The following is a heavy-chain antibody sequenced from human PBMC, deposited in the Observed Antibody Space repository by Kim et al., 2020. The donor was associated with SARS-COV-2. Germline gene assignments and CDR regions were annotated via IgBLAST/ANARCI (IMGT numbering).Heavy chain of an antibody. J-gene: IGHJ4*02. Sequence: YADSVKGRLTISRDNSKNTRYLQMNSLRAEDTAVYYCARSHRFGELNFDYWGRGTLVTVSS. V-gene: IGHV3-30*07. CDR3: ARSHRFGELNFDY. D-gene: IGHD3-10*01.